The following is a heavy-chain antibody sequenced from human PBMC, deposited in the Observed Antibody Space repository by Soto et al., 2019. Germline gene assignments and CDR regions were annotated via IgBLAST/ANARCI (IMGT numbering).Heavy chain of an antibody. J-gene: IGHJ4*02. CDR3: ARGHRSSGKIFDS. CDR2: IKSKTAGGTT. V-gene: IGHV3-15*01. Sequence: EVQLVESGGVLVKPGGSVRLSCAASGFTFSNAWMSWVRQAPGKGLEWVGRIKSKTAGGTTEYDAPVKDRFTISRDDSKNTLYLQMNSLKTEGSAVYYCARGHRSSGKIFDSWGQGTLVTVSS. D-gene: IGHD3-22*01. CDR1: GFTFSNAW.